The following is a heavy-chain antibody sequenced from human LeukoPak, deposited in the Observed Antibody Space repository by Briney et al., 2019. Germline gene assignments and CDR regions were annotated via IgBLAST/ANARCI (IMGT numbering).Heavy chain of an antibody. CDR2: INHSGST. J-gene: IGHJ6*03. D-gene: IGHD1-26*01. Sequence: SETLSLTCAVYGGSFSGYYWSWIRQPPGKGLEWIGEINHSGSTNYNPSLKSRVTIPVDTSKNQFSLKLSSVTAADTAVYYCARGTSGSYRRYYYYYYMDVWGKGTTVTVSS. CDR1: GGSFSGYY. CDR3: ARGTSGSYRRYYYYYYMDV. V-gene: IGHV4-34*01.